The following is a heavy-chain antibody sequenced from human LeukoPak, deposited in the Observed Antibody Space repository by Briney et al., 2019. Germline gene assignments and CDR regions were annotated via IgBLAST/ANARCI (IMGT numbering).Heavy chain of an antibody. CDR1: GFTFSSYS. Sequence: PGGSLRLSCAASGFTFSSYSMNWVRQAPGKGLEWVSSISSSSSYIYYADSVKGRFTISRDNAKTSLYLQMNGLRAEDTAVYYCARKTYGSEFYVDHWGQGTLVTVSS. J-gene: IGHJ5*02. CDR2: ISSSSSYI. V-gene: IGHV3-21*04. D-gene: IGHD3-10*01. CDR3: ARKTYGSEFYVDH.